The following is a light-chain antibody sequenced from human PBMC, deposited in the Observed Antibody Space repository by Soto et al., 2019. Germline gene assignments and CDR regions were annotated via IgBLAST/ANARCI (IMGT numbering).Light chain of an antibody. CDR3: MQALQSPRT. Sequence: DIVMTQSPLSLPVTPGEPASISCRSSQSLLHSSGYNYLDWYLQKPGQSPQLLIYLGSNRSSGVPDRFSVSGSGTDLTLKISRVEAEDVGVYYCMQALQSPRTFGQGTKVEIK. V-gene: IGKV2-28*01. CDR2: LGS. CDR1: QSLLHSSGYNY. J-gene: IGKJ1*01.